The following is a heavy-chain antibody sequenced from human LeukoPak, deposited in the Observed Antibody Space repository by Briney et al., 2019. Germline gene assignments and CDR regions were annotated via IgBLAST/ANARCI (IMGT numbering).Heavy chain of an antibody. CDR3: ARVSVTMVRGLIRLWHFDL. V-gene: IGHV3-66*01. Sequence: GGSLRLSCAASGFTFSSYSMSWVRQAPGKGLEWVSLIYSGGSTYNADSVKGRFTISRDNSKNTLYLQVNSLRAEDTAGYYCARVSVTMVRGLIRLWHFDLWGRGTLVTVSS. D-gene: IGHD3-10*01. CDR2: IYSGGST. J-gene: IGHJ2*01. CDR1: GFTFSSYS.